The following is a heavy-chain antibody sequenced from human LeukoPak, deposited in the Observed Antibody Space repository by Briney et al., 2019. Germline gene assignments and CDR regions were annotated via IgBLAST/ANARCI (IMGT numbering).Heavy chain of an antibody. V-gene: IGHV4-34*01. J-gene: IGHJ4*02. Sequence: PSETLSLTCAVYGGSFSGYYWSWIRQPPGKGLEWIGEINHSGSTNYNPSLKSRVTISVDTSKNQFSLKLSSVTAADTAVYYCARSMYYYDSSGYYSYWGQGTLVTVSS. CDR2: INHSGST. CDR3: ARSMYYYDSSGYYSY. D-gene: IGHD3-22*01. CDR1: GGSFSGYY.